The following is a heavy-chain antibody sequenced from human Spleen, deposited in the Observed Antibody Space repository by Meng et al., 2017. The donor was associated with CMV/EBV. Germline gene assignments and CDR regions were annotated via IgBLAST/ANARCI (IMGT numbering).Heavy chain of an antibody. D-gene: IGHD6-6*01. J-gene: IGHJ6*02. CDR1: GFTFSGSA. CDR2: IRSKANSYTT. V-gene: IGHV3-73*01. Sequence: GGSLRLSCAASGFTFSGSAMYWVRQASGKGLEWVGRIRSKANSYTTSYAASVKGRFTVSRDDSKNTAYLQMNSLITEDTAVYYCTRWADYSSSSPSYGMDVGAKGPRSPSP. CDR3: TRWADYSSSSPSYGMDV.